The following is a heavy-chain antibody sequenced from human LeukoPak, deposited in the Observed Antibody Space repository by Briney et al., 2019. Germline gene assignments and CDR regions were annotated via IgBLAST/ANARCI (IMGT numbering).Heavy chain of an antibody. J-gene: IGHJ4*02. CDR3: ARGPRYDYDSSVYYFEF. CDR1: GYTFSSYG. V-gene: IGHV1-18*01. D-gene: IGHD3-22*01. CDR2: INPYNGNT. Sequence: ASVKVSCKASGYTFSSYGISWVRRAPGQGLEWVGRINPYNGNTKYVQKFYDRVSMTTDTSTSTAYMELRRLRSGDTAMYYCARGPRYDYDSSVYYFEFWGQGTLVTVSS.